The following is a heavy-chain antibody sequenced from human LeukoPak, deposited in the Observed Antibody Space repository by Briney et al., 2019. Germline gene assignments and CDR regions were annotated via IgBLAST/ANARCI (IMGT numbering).Heavy chain of an antibody. CDR1: GGSLSSSSYY. V-gene: IGHV4-39*01. J-gene: IGHJ4*02. D-gene: IGHD4-17*01. CDR3: ARSTVTTWVGDFDY. Sequence: PSETLSLTCTVSGGSLSSSSYYWGWIRQPPGKGLEWIGSIFYNGNTYYNPSLKSRVTISADTSNNHFSLKLSSVAATDTAVYYCARSTVTTWVGDFDYWGQGTPVTVSS. CDR2: IFYNGNT.